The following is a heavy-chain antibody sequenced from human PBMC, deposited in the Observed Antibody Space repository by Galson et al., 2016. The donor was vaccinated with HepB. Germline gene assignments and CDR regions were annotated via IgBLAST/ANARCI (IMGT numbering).Heavy chain of an antibody. CDR2: FYITGTT. Sequence: ETLSLTCPVSSASVSDYYWSWIRQSAGKGLEWVGRFYITGTTNYNPSLKSRVAMSVDTSANVFSLKLLSVTAADTAIYYCARVSPARDQWSREFYDYWGQGAQVTVSS. J-gene: IGHJ4*02. V-gene: IGHV4-4*07. CDR1: SASVSDYY. CDR3: ARVSPARDQWSREFYDY. D-gene: IGHD3-10*01.